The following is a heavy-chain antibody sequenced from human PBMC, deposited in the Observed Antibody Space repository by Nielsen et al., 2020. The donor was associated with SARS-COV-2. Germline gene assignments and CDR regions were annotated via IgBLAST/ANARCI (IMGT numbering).Heavy chain of an antibody. CDR2: FTGVGDTT. CDR1: GFTFSSFA. CDR3: AKVWGSGNSYFDY. J-gene: IGHJ4*01. Sequence: GGSLRLSCAASGFTFSSFALSWFRQAPGKGLEWVSGFTGVGDTTSYVDSVKGRFTISRDNSQNTLSLQMNSLRAEDTAVYYCAKVWGSGNSYFDYWGHGTQVTVSS. D-gene: IGHD3-16*01. V-gene: IGHV3-23*01.